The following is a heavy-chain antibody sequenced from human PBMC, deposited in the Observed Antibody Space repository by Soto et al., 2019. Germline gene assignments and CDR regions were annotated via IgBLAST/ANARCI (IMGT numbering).Heavy chain of an antibody. Sequence: GWALSLFCAASGFTVSNAWMSWVRQAPGKGLEWVGRIKSKTDGGTTDYAAPVKGRFTISRDDSKNTLYLQMNSLKTEDTAVYYCTTDSYDSSGPYYYYGIDVWGQGTKLTVS. CDR1: GFTVSNAW. J-gene: IGHJ6*02. V-gene: IGHV3-15*01. CDR3: TTDSYDSSGPYYYYGIDV. CDR2: IKSKTDGGTT. D-gene: IGHD3-22*01.